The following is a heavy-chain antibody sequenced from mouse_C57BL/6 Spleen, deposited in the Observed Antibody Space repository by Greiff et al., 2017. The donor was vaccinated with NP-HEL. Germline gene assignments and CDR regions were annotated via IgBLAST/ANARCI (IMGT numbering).Heavy chain of an antibody. V-gene: IGHV5-17*01. J-gene: IGHJ4*01. CDR1: GFTFSDYG. CDR2: ISSGSSTI. CDR3: ARPITTVVARGYAMDY. D-gene: IGHD1-1*01. Sequence: EVKLMESGGGLVKPGGSLKLSCAASGFTFSDYGMHWVRQAPEKGLEWVAYISSGSSTIYYADTVKGRFTISRDNAKNTLFLQMTSLRSEDTAMYYCARPITTVVARGYAMDYWGQGTSVTVSS.